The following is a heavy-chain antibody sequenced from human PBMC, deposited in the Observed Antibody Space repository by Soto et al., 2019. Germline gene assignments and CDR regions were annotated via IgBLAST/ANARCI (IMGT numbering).Heavy chain of an antibody. CDR2: ISRTSSTI. CDR3: ARDRDYAFDI. Sequence: PGGSLRLSCAASGFPFSSYSMNWVRQAPGKGLEWVSYISRTSSTIYYADSVKGRFTISRDNAKNSLSLQMNSLRAEDTAVYYCARDRDYAFDIWGQGTMVTVS. V-gene: IGHV3-48*01. CDR1: GFPFSSYS. J-gene: IGHJ3*02.